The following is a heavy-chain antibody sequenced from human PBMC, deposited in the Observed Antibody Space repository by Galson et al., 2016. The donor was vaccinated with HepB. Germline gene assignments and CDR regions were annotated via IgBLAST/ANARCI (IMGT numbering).Heavy chain of an antibody. Sequence: SETLSLTCTVSGGSISSYYWSWIRQPPGKGLEWIGYIYYSGSTNYNPSLKSRVPISVDTSKNQFSLKLSSVTAADTGVYYCARESAVTMIRGVIIDSDGMDVWGQGTTVTVSS. CDR1: GGSISSYY. CDR2: IYYSGST. CDR3: ARESAVTMIRGVIIDSDGMDV. D-gene: IGHD3-10*01. J-gene: IGHJ6*02. V-gene: IGHV4-59*12.